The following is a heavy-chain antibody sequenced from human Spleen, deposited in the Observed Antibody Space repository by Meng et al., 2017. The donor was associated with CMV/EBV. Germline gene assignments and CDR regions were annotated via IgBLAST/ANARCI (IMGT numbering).Heavy chain of an antibody. CDR2: IYRSGNT. CDR3: ARGCSSTSCYLGGFDY. V-gene: IGHV4-4*02. J-gene: IGHJ4*02. D-gene: IGHD2-2*01. CDR1: GSVSSSNW. Sequence: GSVSSSNWWRWVRQPAGKGLEWIEEIYRSGNTNCNPSLRSRVTISVDKSKNQFSLKLSSVTAADTAVYYCARGCSSTSCYLGGFDYWGQGTLVTVSS.